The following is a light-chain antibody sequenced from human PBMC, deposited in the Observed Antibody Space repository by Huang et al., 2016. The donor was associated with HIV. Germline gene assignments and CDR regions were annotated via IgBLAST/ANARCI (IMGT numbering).Light chain of an antibody. CDR2: AAS. V-gene: IGKV1-12*01. CDR1: QGISSW. J-gene: IGKJ4*01. CDR3: QQANSFPLT. Sequence: DIKMTQSPSSVSASVGDRVTITCRAVQGISSWLAWYKKKPGKAPKLLIYAASSLQSGVPARFSGSGSGTDFTLTSSSLQPEDFATYYCQQANSFPLTFGGGTKVEIK.